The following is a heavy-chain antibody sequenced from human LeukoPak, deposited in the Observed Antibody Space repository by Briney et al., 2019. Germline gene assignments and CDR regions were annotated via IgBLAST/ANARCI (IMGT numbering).Heavy chain of an antibody. Sequence: SETLSLTCTVSGGSISSYYWSWIRQPPGKGLEWIGYIYYSGSTNYNPSLKSRVTISVDTSKNQFSLKLSSVTAADTAVYYCARLNWNYDAFDYWGQGTLVTVSS. CDR1: GGSISSYY. CDR2: IYYSGST. D-gene: IGHD1-7*01. V-gene: IGHV4-59*01. CDR3: ARLNWNYDAFDY. J-gene: IGHJ4*02.